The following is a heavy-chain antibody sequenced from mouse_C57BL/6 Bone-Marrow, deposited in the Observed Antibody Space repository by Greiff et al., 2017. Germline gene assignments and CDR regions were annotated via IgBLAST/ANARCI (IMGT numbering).Heavy chain of an antibody. CDR3: ARHYDYDVYAMDY. J-gene: IGHJ4*01. V-gene: IGHV5-4*01. CDR2: ISDGGSYT. Sequence: EVQLVESGGGLVKPGGSLKLSCAASGFTFSSYAMSWVRQTPEKRLEWVATISDGGSYTYYPDNVKGRFTISRDNAKNNLYLQMSHLKSEDTAMYYCARHYDYDVYAMDYGGQGTSVTVSS. CDR1: GFTFSSYA. D-gene: IGHD2-4*01.